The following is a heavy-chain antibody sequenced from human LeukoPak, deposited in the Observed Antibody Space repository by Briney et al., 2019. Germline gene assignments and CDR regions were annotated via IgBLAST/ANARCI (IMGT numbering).Heavy chain of an antibody. CDR3: ASTKLGYSSGWH. V-gene: IGHV4-39*01. Sequence: SETLSLTCTVSGGSISSSYSWGWIRQPARKGLEWIGNIYYSGSTYYNSSLKSRVTISVDTSKNQFSLKLSSVTASDTAIYYCASTKLGYSSGWHWGQGTLVTVSS. D-gene: IGHD6-19*01. CDR1: GGSISSSYS. J-gene: IGHJ4*02. CDR2: IYYSGST.